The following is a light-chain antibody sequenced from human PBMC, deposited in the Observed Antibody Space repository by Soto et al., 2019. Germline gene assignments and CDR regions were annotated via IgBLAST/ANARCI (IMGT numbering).Light chain of an antibody. CDR3: QQYGDRPRT. CDR2: AAS. J-gene: IGKJ1*01. V-gene: IGKV3-15*01. Sequence: EIVMTQSPATLSVSPGERATLSCRASQSVRSNLAWYQQKPGQAPRLVIYAASTRATGIPDRFSGSVSGTEFTLTISSLQSEDFAVYFCQQYGDRPRTFGQGTKVDIK. CDR1: QSVRSN.